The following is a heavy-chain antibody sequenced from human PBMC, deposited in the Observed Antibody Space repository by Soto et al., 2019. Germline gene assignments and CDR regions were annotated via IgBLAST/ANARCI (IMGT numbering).Heavy chain of an antibody. CDR2: IYYSGYT. CDR3: ARSYYDFWSGYYKRSYYYYYMDV. CDR1: GGSISNFY. J-gene: IGHJ6*03. V-gene: IGHV4-59*12. Sequence: PSETLSLTCTVSGGSISNFYWSWIRQPPGKGLEWIGYIYYSGYTNYNPSLKSRVTISVDTSKNQFSLKLSSVTAADTAVYYCARSYYDFWSGYYKRSYYYYYMDVWGKGTTVTVSS. D-gene: IGHD3-3*01.